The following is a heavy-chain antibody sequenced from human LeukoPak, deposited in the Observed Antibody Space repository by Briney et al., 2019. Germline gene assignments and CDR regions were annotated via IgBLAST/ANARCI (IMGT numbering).Heavy chain of an antibody. D-gene: IGHD2-2*02. Sequence: SETLSLTCAVYGGSFSDYSWSWIRQPPGKGLEWIGEINHSGGTNHNPSLMSRVIMSVDTSKNQFSLKVSSVTAADTAVYYCGRDIVVVPAAIRGRFWFDPWGQGTLVTVSS. J-gene: IGHJ5*02. CDR3: GRDIVVVPAAIRGRFWFDP. CDR1: GGSFSDYS. V-gene: IGHV4-34*01. CDR2: INHSGGT.